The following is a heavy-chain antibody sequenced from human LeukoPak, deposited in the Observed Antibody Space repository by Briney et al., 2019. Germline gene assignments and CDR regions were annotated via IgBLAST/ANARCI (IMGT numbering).Heavy chain of an antibody. CDR2: IYYSGST. CDR3: ARVGYYDSSGYSTLPFDY. D-gene: IGHD3-22*01. Sequence: SETLSLTCTVSGASISSYYWTWLRQPPGKGLEWIGYIYYSGSTTYNPSLKSRVTISVDTSKNQFSLKLSSVTAADTAVYYCARVGYYDSSGYSTLPFDYWGQGTLVTVSS. V-gene: IGHV4-59*01. J-gene: IGHJ4*02. CDR1: GASISSYY.